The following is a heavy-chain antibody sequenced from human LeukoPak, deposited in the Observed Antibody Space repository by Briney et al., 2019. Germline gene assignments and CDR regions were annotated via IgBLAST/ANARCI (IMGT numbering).Heavy chain of an antibody. CDR2: INHSGSA. Sequence: SETLSLTCAVYGGSLSGSYWSWIRQPPGKGLEWIGEINHSGSANYNPSLKSRVTLSIDKSKNQFSLNLNSVTAADTAAYYCARARRDSGYYKVDYWGQGTLVTVSS. D-gene: IGHD3-3*01. J-gene: IGHJ4*02. CDR1: GGSLSGSY. CDR3: ARARRDSGYYKVDY. V-gene: IGHV4-34*01.